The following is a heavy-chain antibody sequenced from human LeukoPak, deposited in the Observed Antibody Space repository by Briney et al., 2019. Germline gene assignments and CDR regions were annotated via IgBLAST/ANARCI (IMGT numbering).Heavy chain of an antibody. J-gene: IGHJ4*02. D-gene: IGHD5-24*01. CDR1: GFAFSTYW. Sequence: GGSLRLSCAASGFAFSTYWMHWVRQAPGKGPVWVSRISPDGRDTIYADSVKGRFTMSRDNDKNTVYLQMNNLRSEDTAVYFCAREGEKADGYNHGLDRWGQGTLVTVSS. CDR3: AREGEKADGYNHGLDR. CDR2: ISPDGRDT. V-gene: IGHV3-74*01.